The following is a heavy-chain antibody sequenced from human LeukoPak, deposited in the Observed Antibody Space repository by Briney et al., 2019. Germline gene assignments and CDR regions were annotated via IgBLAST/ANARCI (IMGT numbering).Heavy chain of an antibody. V-gene: IGHV3-7*01. CDR3: ARGGYCSSTSCYCDY. Sequence: GGSLSLSCPASEFTFSRFWMSWVRQAPGKGLEGLANIKQDGSGKYYVDSVKGRFTISRDNAKSSLYLQMNSLRAEDTAVYYCARGGYCSSTSCYCDYWGQGALVTVSS. J-gene: IGHJ4*02. CDR2: IKQDGSGK. D-gene: IGHD2-2*01. CDR1: EFTFSRFW.